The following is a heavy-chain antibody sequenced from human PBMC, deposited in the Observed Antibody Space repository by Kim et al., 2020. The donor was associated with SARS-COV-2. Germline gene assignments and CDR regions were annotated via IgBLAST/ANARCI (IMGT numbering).Heavy chain of an antibody. CDR1: GGTFSSYA. V-gene: IGHV1-69*04. Sequence: SVKVSCKASGGTFSSYAISWVRQAPGQGLEWMGRIIPILGIANYAQKFQGRVTITADKSTSTAYMELSSLRSEDTAVYYCARFGTAMVTSDYWGQGTLVTVSS. CDR3: ARFGTAMVTSDY. J-gene: IGHJ4*02. D-gene: IGHD5-18*01. CDR2: IIPILGIA.